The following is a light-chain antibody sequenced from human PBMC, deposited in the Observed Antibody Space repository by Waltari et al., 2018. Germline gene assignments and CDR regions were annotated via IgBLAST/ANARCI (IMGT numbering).Light chain of an antibody. CDR1: QSVRNF. CDR2: ATS. V-gene: IGKV1-39*01. J-gene: IGKJ1*01. Sequence: DIQMTQSPSSLSASVGDRVTIPCRESQSVRNFLNWYQQEPGKAPKLLIYATSSLQTGVPSRFSGSGSGTDFTLSISRLQPEDFAIYFCQQGYMTPRTFGQGTKVEIK. CDR3: QQGYMTPRT.